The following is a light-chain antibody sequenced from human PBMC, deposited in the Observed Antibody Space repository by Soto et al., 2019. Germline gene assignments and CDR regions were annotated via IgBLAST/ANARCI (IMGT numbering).Light chain of an antibody. CDR3: QQYADQFS. CDR2: IAS. Sequence: DIHMTQSPSSLSASVGDRVTITCRARQSISNYLNWYQQKPVKAPNLLIYIASNLHSGVPSRVSRSGSGTYFILTISSLPPEEFATYYCQQYADQFSFGTGTEVD. CDR1: QSISNY. J-gene: IGKJ3*01. V-gene: IGKV1-39*01.